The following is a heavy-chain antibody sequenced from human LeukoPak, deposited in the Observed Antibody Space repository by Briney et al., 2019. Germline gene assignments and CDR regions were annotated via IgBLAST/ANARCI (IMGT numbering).Heavy chain of an antibody. CDR3: ARHRDSSGWYDFDY. Sequence: SETLSLTCAVYGGSFSGYYWSWIRQPPGKGLEWIGEINHSGSTNYNPSLKSRVTISVDTSKDQFSLKLSSVTAADTAVYYCARHRDSSGWYDFDYWGQGTLVTVSS. D-gene: IGHD6-19*01. J-gene: IGHJ4*02. CDR2: INHSGST. CDR1: GGSFSGYY. V-gene: IGHV4-34*01.